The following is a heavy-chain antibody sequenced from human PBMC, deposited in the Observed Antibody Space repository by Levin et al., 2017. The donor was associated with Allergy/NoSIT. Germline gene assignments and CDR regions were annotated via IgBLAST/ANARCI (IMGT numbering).Heavy chain of an antibody. CDR1: GFTFSTYS. Sequence: SCAASGFTFSTYSINWVRQAPGKGLEWVSYISSTGSIKHYADSVKGRFAISRDNAKNSLFLQMNSLRAEDTAVYFCVRGYGSGTSDYFDYWGQGTLVTVSS. V-gene: IGHV3-48*01. CDR3: VRGYGSGTSDYFDY. D-gene: IGHD3-10*01. CDR2: ISSTGSIK. J-gene: IGHJ4*02.